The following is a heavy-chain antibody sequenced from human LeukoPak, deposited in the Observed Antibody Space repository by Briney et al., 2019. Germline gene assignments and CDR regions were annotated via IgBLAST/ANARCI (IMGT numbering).Heavy chain of an antibody. CDR2: ISSSST. V-gene: IGHV3-21*01. Sequence: GGSLRLSCAASGFTFSSYSMNWVRQAPGKGLEWVSSISSSSTYYADSVKGRFTISRDNAKNSLYLQMNSLRAEDTAVYYCASSSWNVAFDYWGQGTLVTVSS. J-gene: IGHJ4*02. D-gene: IGHD6-13*01. CDR3: ASSSWNVAFDY. CDR1: GFTFSSYS.